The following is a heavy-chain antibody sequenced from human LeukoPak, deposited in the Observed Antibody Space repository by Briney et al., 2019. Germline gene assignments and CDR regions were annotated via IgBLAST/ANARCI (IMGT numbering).Heavy chain of an antibody. Sequence: GGSLRLSCAASGFTFSSYSMSWVRQAPRKGLEWVSSISSISSYIYYADSVKGRFTIHRNNAKNSLYLQMNSLRAEDTAVYFCARGYTAFDYWGQGTLVTVPS. CDR1: GFTFSSYS. CDR3: ARGYTAFDY. J-gene: IGHJ4*02. V-gene: IGHV3-21*01. D-gene: IGHD5-18*01. CDR2: ISSISSYI.